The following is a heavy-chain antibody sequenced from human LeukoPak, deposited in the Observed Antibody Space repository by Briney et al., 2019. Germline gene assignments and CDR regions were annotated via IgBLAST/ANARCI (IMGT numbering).Heavy chain of an antibody. J-gene: IGHJ4*02. V-gene: IGHV3-48*03. Sequence: GGSLRLSCAASGFNFSDFDMNWVRQAPREGLEWLSHISRSASTIYYADSVKGRFTISRDNAKNSLYLQMNSLRAEDTAIYYCARVPVTFWGQGTLVTVSS. CDR2: ISRSASTI. CDR3: ARVPVTF. CDR1: GFNFSDFD. D-gene: IGHD3-16*01.